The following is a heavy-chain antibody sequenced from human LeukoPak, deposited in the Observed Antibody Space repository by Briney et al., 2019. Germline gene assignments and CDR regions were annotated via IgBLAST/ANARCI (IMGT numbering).Heavy chain of an antibody. CDR3: ARDKGSFGGVIAFDY. CDR1: GFTFSSYS. CDR2: ISSSSSYI. V-gene: IGHV3-21*01. D-gene: IGHD3-16*02. Sequence: GGSLRPSCAASGFTFSSYSMNWVRQAPGKGLEWVSSISSSSSYIYYADSVKGRFTISRDNAKNSLYLQMNSLRAEDTAVYYCARDKGSFGGVIAFDYWGQGTLVTVSS. J-gene: IGHJ4*02.